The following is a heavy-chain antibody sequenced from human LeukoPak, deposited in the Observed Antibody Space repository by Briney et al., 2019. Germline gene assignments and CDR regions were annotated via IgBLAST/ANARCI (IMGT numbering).Heavy chain of an antibody. Sequence: PGGSLRLSCAASGFTFSSYSMNWVRQAPGKGLEWVSSISSSSSYIYYADSVKGRFTISRDNAKNSLYLQMNSLRAEDTAVYYCANNIVVVPAAQYWGQGTLVTVSS. J-gene: IGHJ4*02. CDR2: ISSSSSYI. CDR1: GFTFSSYS. CDR3: ANNIVVVPAAQY. D-gene: IGHD2-2*01. V-gene: IGHV3-21*04.